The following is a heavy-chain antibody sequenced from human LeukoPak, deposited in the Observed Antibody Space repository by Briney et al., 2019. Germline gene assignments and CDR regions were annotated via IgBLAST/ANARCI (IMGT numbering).Heavy chain of an antibody. CDR1: GGSISSSSYY. D-gene: IGHD6-19*01. V-gene: IGHV4-39*07. CDR2: IYYSGST. J-gene: IGHJ4*02. CDR3: AGDRIAVAGHTY. Sequence: PSETLSLTCTVSGGSISSSSYYWGWIRQPPGKGLEWIGSIYYSGSTYYNPSLKSRVTISVDTSKNQFSLKLSSVTAADTAVYYCAGDRIAVAGHTYWGQGTLVTVSS.